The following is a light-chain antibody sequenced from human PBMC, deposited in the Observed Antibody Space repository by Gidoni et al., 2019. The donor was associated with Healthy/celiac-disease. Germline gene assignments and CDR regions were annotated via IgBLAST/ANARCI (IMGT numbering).Light chain of an antibody. J-gene: IGLJ2*01. CDR2: QDS. CDR1: KLGDKY. V-gene: IGLV3-1*01. CDR3: QAWDSSVV. Sequence: SYELTQPPSVSVSPGQTASITCSGDKLGDKYACWYQQKPGQSPVLVIYQDSKRPSGIPERFSGSHSGNTATLTISGTQAMDEADYYCQAWDSSVVFGGGTKLTVL.